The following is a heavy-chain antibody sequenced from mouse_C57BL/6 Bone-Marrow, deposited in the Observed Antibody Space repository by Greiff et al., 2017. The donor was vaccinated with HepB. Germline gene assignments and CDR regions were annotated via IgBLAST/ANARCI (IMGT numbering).Heavy chain of an antibody. Sequence: QVQLQQPGAELVRPGTSVKLSCKASGYTFTSYWMHWVKQRPGQGLEWIGVIDPSDSYTNYNQKFKGKATLTVDTSSSTAYMQLSSLTSEDSAVYYCARRTAQATLAWFAYWGQGTLVTVSA. CDR2: IDPSDSYT. V-gene: IGHV1-59*01. CDR1: GYTFTSYW. D-gene: IGHD3-2*02. CDR3: ARRTAQATLAWFAY. J-gene: IGHJ3*01.